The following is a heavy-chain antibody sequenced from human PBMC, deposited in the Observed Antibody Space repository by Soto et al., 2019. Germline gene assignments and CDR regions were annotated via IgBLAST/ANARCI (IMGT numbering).Heavy chain of an antibody. V-gene: IGHV4-4*02. D-gene: IGHD6-13*01. Sequence: PSETLSLTCAVSGGSISSSNWWSWVRQPPGKGLEWIGKIYHSGSTNYNPSLKSRVTISVDKSKNQFSLKLSSVTAADTAVYYCARVIATAVHWFDPWGQGTLVT. CDR3: ARVIATAVHWFDP. CDR1: GGSISSSNW. CDR2: IYHSGST. J-gene: IGHJ5*02.